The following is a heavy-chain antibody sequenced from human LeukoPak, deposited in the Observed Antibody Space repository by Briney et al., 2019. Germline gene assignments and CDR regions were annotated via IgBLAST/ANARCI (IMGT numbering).Heavy chain of an antibody. J-gene: IGHJ4*02. CDR3: ARDYSGGASDY. D-gene: IGHD1-26*01. CDR2: ISNDGSTT. Sequence: PGGSLRLSCAASGFTLSSFWMHWVRQAPGKGLVWVSRISNDGSTTIYADSVKGRFTISRDNAKNTLFLQMNSLTAEDTAVYYCARDYSGGASDYWRQGTLVTVSS. CDR1: GFTLSSFW. V-gene: IGHV3-74*01.